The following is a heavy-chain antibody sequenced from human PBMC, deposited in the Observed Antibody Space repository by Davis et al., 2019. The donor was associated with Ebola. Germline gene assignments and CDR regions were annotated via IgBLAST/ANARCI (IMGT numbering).Heavy chain of an antibody. CDR1: GYTFTSYG. Sequence: ASVKVSCKASGYTFTSYGISWVRQAPGQGLEWMGWISAYNGNTNYAQKFQGWVTMTRDTSISTAYMELSRLRSDDTAVYYCARGLDYYYYYGMDVWGQGTTVTVSS. CDR3: ARGLDYYYYYGMDV. CDR2: ISAYNGNT. V-gene: IGHV1-18*01. D-gene: IGHD5/OR15-5a*01. J-gene: IGHJ6*02.